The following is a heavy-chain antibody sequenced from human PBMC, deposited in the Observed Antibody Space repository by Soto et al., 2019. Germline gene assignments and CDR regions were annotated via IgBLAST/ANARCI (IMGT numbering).Heavy chain of an antibody. Sequence: GGSLRLSCAASGFTFSSYAMSWVRQAPGKGLEWVSAISGSGGSTYYADSVKGRFTISRDNSKNTLYLQMNSLRAEDTAVYYCAKDRVYGYSGYDYLDYWGQGTLVTVSS. J-gene: IGHJ4*02. V-gene: IGHV3-23*01. CDR2: ISGSGGST. CDR3: AKDRVYGYSGYDYLDY. D-gene: IGHD5-12*01. CDR1: GFTFSSYA.